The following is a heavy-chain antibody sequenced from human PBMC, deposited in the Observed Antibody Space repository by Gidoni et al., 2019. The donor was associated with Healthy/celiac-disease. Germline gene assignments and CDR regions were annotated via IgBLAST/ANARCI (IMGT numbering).Heavy chain of an antibody. D-gene: IGHD3-10*01. CDR2: IYSGGST. CDR3: ARRITMVRGVISDAFDI. CDR1: GFTVSSNY. V-gene: IGHV3-66*02. Sequence: EVQLVESGGGLVQPGGSLRLSCAASGFTVSSNYMSWVRQAPGKGLEWVSVIYSGGSTYYADSVKGRFTISRDNSKNTLYLQMNSLRAEDTAVYYCARRITMVRGVISDAFDIWGQGTMVTVSS. J-gene: IGHJ3*02.